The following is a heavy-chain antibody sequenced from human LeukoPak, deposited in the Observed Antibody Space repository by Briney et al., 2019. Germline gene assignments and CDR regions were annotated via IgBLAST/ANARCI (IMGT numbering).Heavy chain of an antibody. CDR3: ARRGLLFDY. J-gene: IGHJ4*02. CDR1: GFTFSDYY. D-gene: IGHD5/OR15-5a*01. V-gene: IGHV3-11*01. Sequence: PGRSLRLSCAASGFTFSDYYMSWVRQAPGKGPEWLSYISGSGDDSTIYYADSVKGRFTISRDNAKNSLYLQMNSLRAEDTAVYYCARRGLLFDYWGQGTLVTVSS. CDR2: ISGSGDDSTI.